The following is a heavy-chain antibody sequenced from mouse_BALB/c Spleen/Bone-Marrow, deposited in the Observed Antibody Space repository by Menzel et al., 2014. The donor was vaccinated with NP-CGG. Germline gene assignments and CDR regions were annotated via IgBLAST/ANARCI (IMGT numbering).Heavy chain of an antibody. CDR1: GYSLTGYN. V-gene: IGHV1S135*01. J-gene: IGHJ4*01. CDR2: IDPYYDGT. CDR3: ARGYYYGMDY. Sequence: VQLQQSGPELVKPGASVKISCKASGYSLTGYNMNWVKQNNGKSLEWIGNIDPYYDGTSYNQKFKGKATLTIDKSSSTAFMQLKGITAEDAAVYYCARGYYYGMDYWGQGTSVTVSS.